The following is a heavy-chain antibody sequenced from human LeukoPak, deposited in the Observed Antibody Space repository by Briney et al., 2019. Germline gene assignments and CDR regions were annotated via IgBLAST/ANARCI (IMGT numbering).Heavy chain of an antibody. J-gene: IGHJ4*02. D-gene: IGHD3-3*01. CDR3: AKDWTFGVVSLFDY. CDR1: GFTFSSYD. CDR2: IGTAGDT. Sequence: GGSLRLSCAACGFTFSSYDMHWVRQATGKGLEWVSAIGTAGDTYYPGSVKGQFTISRENAKNTLYLQMNSLRAEDTAVYYCAKDWTFGVVSLFDYWGQGTLVTVSP. V-gene: IGHV3-13*03.